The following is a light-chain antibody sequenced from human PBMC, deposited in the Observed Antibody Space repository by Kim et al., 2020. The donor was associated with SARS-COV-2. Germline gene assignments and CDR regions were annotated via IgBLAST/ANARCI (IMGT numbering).Light chain of an antibody. J-gene: IGLJ2*01. CDR3: QSADSSGTYPV. CDR2: KDS. Sequence: SYELTQPPSVSVSPGQTARITCSGDALPKQYAYWYQQKPGQAPVLVIYKDSERPSGIPERFSGSSSGTTVTLTISGVQAEDEADYYCQSADSSGTYPVFGGGNKLNVL. CDR1: ALPKQY. V-gene: IGLV3-25*03.